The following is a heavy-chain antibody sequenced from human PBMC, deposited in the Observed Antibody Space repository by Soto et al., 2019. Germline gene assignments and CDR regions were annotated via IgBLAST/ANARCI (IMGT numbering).Heavy chain of an antibody. V-gene: IGHV4-59*01. CDR1: GGSFSGYY. D-gene: IGHD3-9*01. CDR2: IQYSGST. J-gene: IGHJ4*02. CDR3: ARSNILTGFYNY. Sequence: SETLSLTCAVYGGSFSGYYWSWIRQPPGKGLEWIGYIQYSGSTVYNPSLKSRVTMSVDTSRNQFSLRLSSVSAADTAVYYCARSNILTGFYNYWGQGTLVPVSS.